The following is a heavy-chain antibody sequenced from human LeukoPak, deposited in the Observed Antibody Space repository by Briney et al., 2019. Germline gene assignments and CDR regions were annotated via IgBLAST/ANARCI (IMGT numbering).Heavy chain of an antibody. D-gene: IGHD1-1*01. CDR1: GFTFSSYE. CDR3: ASLYNWNDVLDY. Sequence: GGSLRVSCAASGFTFSSYEMNWVRQAPGKGLQWVSYISSSGSTIYYADSVKGRFTISRDNAKNSLYLQMNSLRAEDTAVYYCASLYNWNDVLDYWGQGTLVTVSS. CDR2: ISSSGSTI. V-gene: IGHV3-48*03. J-gene: IGHJ4*02.